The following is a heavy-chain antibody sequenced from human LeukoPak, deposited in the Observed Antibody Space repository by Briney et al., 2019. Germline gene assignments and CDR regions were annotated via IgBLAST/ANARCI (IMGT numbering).Heavy chain of an antibody. J-gene: IGHJ6*03. D-gene: IGHD5-24*01. CDR2: IRYDGSNK. Sequence: GGSLRLSCAASGFTFSSYGMHWVRQAPGKGLEWVAFIRYDGSNKYYADSVKGRFTISRDNSKNTLYLQMNSLRAEDTAVYYCARVGTIYYYYMDVWGKGTTVTVSS. CDR3: ARVGTIYYYYMDV. CDR1: GFTFSSYG. V-gene: IGHV3-30*02.